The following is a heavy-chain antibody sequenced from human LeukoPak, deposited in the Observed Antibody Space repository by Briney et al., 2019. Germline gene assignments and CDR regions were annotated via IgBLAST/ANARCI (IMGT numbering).Heavy chain of an antibody. J-gene: IGHJ4*02. D-gene: IGHD1-26*01. V-gene: IGHV1-18*01. Sequence: ASVKVSCKPSGYTFTGYGISWVRQAPGQGLEWMGWISAYNGNTNYAQKLQGRVTMTTDTSTSTAYMELRSLRSDDTAVYYCARVAPVGATTDYWGQGTLVTVSS. CDR3: ARVAPVGATTDY. CDR1: GYTFTGYG. CDR2: ISAYNGNT.